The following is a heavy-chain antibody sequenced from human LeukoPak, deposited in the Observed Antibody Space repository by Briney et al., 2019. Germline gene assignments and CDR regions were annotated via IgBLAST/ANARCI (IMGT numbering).Heavy chain of an antibody. CDR2: ISGYNGNT. V-gene: IGHV1-18*01. CDR3: ATGSITMIRGVTYFYYGMDV. Sequence: GASVKVSCKASGYTLKTYGISWVRQAPGQGLEWMGWISGYNGNTKFAQNFQGRVTMTTDTSTNTAHMELRSLKPDDTAVYYCATGSITMIRGVTYFYYGMDVWGQGTTVTVSS. CDR1: GYTLKTYG. J-gene: IGHJ6*02. D-gene: IGHD3-10*01.